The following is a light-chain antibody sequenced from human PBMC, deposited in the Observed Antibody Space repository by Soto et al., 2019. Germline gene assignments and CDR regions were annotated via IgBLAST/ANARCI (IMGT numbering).Light chain of an antibody. CDR1: QSVRSN. V-gene: IGKV3-15*01. CDR2: DAP. Sequence: EKVMTQSPATLSVSPGERATLSCRASQSVRSNLAWYQQKPGQPPRLLIYDAPTRATGIPSRFSGSGSGTEFTLTISSLKSEDFAVYYCQQYDNWPRTFGQGTKVDIK. J-gene: IGKJ1*01. CDR3: QQYDNWPRT.